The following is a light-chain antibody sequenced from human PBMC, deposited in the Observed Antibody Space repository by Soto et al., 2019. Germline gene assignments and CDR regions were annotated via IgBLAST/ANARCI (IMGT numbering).Light chain of an antibody. Sequence: EIVMTQSPATLSVSPGERATLSCRASQSVSSNLAWYQQKPGQAPRLLIYGASTRATGIPARFSGSGSGTEFTLTISSLQPGDFATYYCQQFNSYPHTFGQGTKLEIK. CDR2: GAS. CDR1: QSVSSN. J-gene: IGKJ2*01. V-gene: IGKV3-15*01. CDR3: QQFNSYPHT.